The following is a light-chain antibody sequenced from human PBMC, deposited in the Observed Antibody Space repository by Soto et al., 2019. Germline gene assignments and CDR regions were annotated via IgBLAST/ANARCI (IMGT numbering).Light chain of an antibody. CDR2: QVS. CDR3: SSYTSSNTFYV. V-gene: IGLV2-14*01. CDR1: GSDVGGYYY. Sequence: QSALTQPASVSGSPGQSITISCTGTGSDVGGYYYVSWYQHHPGKAPKLMIYQVSNRPSGVSNRFSGSKSGNTASLTISGLQAEDEADYYCSSYTSSNTFYVFGTGTKVTVL. J-gene: IGLJ1*01.